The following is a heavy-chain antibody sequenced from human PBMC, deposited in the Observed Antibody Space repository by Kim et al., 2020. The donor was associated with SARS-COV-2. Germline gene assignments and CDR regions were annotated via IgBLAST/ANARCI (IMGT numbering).Heavy chain of an antibody. Sequence: TKYSPKFQGRVTITRETSASTGYMELSSLRSEDTAVYYCARGSSGFIGYWGQGTLVTVSS. D-gene: IGHD6-19*01. J-gene: IGHJ4*02. CDR3: ARGSSGFIGY. CDR2: T. V-gene: IGHV1-3*01.